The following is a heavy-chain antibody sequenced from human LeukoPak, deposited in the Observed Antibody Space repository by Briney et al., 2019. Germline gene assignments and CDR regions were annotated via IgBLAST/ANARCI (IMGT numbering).Heavy chain of an antibody. CDR2: IYYSGST. CDR3: ATGYTSNCPYN. D-gene: IGHD6-13*01. J-gene: IGHJ4*02. CDR1: GGPISSSSYY. Sequence: SETLSHTCTVSGGPISSSSYYWGWIRQPPGKGLEWIGTIYYSGSTYYNPSLKSRVTISVDTSKNQFSLKLRSVTAADTAVYYCATGYTSNCPYNWGQGTLVTVSS. V-gene: IGHV4-39*01.